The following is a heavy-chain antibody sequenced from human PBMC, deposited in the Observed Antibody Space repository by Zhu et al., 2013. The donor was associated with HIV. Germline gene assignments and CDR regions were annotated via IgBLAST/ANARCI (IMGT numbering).Heavy chain of an antibody. Sequence: VQLVESGGGVVQPGRSLRLPCEASGFIFSNFGMHWVRQAPGKGLEWVAVIWYDGSNKYFADSVKGRFTISRDNSKNTVYLQMDSLRAEDTAVYYCAGDYSSVSGAFFDYWGQGTLVTVSS. CDR3: AGDYSSVSGAFFDY. CDR2: IWYDGSNK. J-gene: IGHJ4*02. D-gene: IGHD4-17*01. V-gene: IGHV3-33*01. CDR1: GFIFSNFG.